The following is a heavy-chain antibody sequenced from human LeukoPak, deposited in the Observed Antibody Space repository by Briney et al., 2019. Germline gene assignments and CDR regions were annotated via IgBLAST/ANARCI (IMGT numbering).Heavy chain of an antibody. V-gene: IGHV1-46*01. Sequence: ASVKVSCKAARYTFTSYYMHWVRQGPGQGLEWMGIINPSGGSTTNAQKFQGRVIMTRDMSTSTVYMELSSLRSEDTAVYFCARYGHSPFFDYWGQGTLVIVSS. D-gene: IGHD4-17*01. CDR3: ARYGHSPFFDY. J-gene: IGHJ4*02. CDR2: INPSGGST. CDR1: RYTFTSYY.